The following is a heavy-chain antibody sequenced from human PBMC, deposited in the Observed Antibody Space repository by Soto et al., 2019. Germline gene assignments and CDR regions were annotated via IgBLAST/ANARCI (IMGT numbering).Heavy chain of an antibody. CDR1: GDSVSNNSAA. CDR3: AGTTSHQWYYMDV. CDR2: TYYRSRWYN. J-gene: IGHJ6*03. D-gene: IGHD1-7*01. V-gene: IGHV6-1*01. Sequence: SQTLSLTCVISGDSVSNNSAAWNWIRLSPSRGLEWLARTYYRSRWYNDYAVSVRSRITVNPDTSKNQFSLQLTSVTPEDTAVYYCAGTTSHQWYYMDVWGKGTTVTVSS.